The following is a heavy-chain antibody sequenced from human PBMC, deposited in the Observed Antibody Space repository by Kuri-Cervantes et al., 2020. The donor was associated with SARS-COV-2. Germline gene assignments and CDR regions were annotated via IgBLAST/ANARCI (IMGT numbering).Heavy chain of an antibody. CDR2: INPDGSYT. J-gene: IGHJ6*02. CDR1: GFTFSGHW. Sequence: GESLKISCAASGFTFSGHWIHWVRQAPGKGLVWVSRINPDGSYTNNADSVKGRFTLSRDNAKNMLFLQMNSLRAEDTAVYYCARVFASYGMDVWGQGTTVTVSS. CDR3: ARVFASYGMDV. V-gene: IGHV3-74*01. D-gene: IGHD3-9*01.